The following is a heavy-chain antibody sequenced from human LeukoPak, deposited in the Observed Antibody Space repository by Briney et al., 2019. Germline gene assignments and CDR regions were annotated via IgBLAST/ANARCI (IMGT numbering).Heavy chain of an antibody. D-gene: IGHD1-26*01. CDR2: INHSGST. J-gene: IGHJ5*02. CDR1: GGSFSGYY. V-gene: IGHV4-34*01. CDR3: ARMYSGSYFNWFDP. Sequence: SETLSLTCAVYGGSFSGYYWSWIRQPPGKGLEWIGGINHSGSTNYSPSLKSRVTIKVSSVTAADTAVYYCARMYSGSYFNWFDPWGQGTLVTVSS.